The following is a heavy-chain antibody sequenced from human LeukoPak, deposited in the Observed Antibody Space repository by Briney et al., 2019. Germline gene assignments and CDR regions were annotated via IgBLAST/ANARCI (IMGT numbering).Heavy chain of an antibody. Sequence: GGSLRLSCGASGFIFSTYWMSWVRQAPGKGLEWVANIKEDGSEKHYVDSVKGRFIISTDSAKNSLYLQMNSLRAGDTAVYYCAKIGQRLALDYWGQGTLVTVSS. CDR2: IKEDGSEK. V-gene: IGHV3-7*05. J-gene: IGHJ4*02. CDR3: AKIGQRLALDY. CDR1: GFIFSTYW. D-gene: IGHD6-25*01.